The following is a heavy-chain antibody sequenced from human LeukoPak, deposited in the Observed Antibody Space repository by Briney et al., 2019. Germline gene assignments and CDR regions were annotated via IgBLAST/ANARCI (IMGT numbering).Heavy chain of an antibody. Sequence: GGSPRLSCAASGFTFSSYWMSWVRQAPGKGLEWVANIKQDGSEKYYVDSVKGRFTISRDNAKNSLYLQMNSLRAEDTAVYYCAREGRRVAAAGTNLWFDPWGQGTLVTVSS. CDR2: IKQDGSEK. CDR3: AREGRRVAAAGTNLWFDP. J-gene: IGHJ5*02. CDR1: GFTFSSYW. V-gene: IGHV3-7*01. D-gene: IGHD6-13*01.